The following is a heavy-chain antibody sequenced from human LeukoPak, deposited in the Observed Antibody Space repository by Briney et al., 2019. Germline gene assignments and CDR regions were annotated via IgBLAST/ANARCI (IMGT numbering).Heavy chain of an antibody. Sequence: PSETLSLTCTVSGGSISSSSYYWGWIRQPPGKGLEWIGSIYYSGSTYYNPSLKSRVTISVDTSKNQFSLKLSSVTAADTAVYYCGIYGSGAPFDYWGQGTLVTVSS. V-gene: IGHV4-39*07. J-gene: IGHJ4*02. CDR1: GGSISSSSYY. CDR2: IYYSGST. CDR3: GIYGSGAPFDY. D-gene: IGHD3-10*01.